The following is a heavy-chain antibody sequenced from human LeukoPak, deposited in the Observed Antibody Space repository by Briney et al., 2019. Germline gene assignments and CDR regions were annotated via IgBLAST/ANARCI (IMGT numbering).Heavy chain of an antibody. D-gene: IGHD3-9*01. Sequence: SAISGSGGSTYYADSVKGRFTISRDNSKNTLYLQMNSLRAEDTAVYYCAKTYYDILTGPDYWGQGTLVTVSS. CDR3: AKTYYDILTGPDY. J-gene: IGHJ4*02. V-gene: IGHV3-23*01. CDR2: ISGSGGST.